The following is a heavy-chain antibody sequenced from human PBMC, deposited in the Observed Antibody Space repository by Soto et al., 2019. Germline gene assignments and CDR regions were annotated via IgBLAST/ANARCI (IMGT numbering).Heavy chain of an antibody. CDR3: ARVSPVATIATGMFDY. Sequence: GGSLRLSCGGSGFSFSDHFMTWIRQAPGKGLEWVSFIGFSGDFLSYSSSVQGRFIISRDNAKKSVYLQMNDLKIEDTAVYYCARVSPVATIATGMFDYWGQGALVTVSS. V-gene: IGHV3-11*05. CDR2: IGFSGDFL. D-gene: IGHD6-13*01. CDR1: GFSFSDHF. J-gene: IGHJ4*02.